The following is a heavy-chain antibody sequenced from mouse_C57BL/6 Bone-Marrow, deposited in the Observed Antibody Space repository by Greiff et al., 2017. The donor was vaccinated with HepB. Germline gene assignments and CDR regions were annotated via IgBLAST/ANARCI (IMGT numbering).Heavy chain of an antibody. CDR3: ANYYDDEGDYFGH. Sequence: VQLQQSVAELVRPGASVKLSCTASGFTINNTYMYWVKQRPEQGLEWIGRIDPANGNTKYAPKFQGKATITTDTSSNTAYLQLSSLTSEDTAIYYCANYYDDEGDYFGHWGQGTTLTVSS. J-gene: IGHJ2*01. D-gene: IGHD2-4*01. CDR1: GFTINNTY. CDR2: IDPANGNT. V-gene: IGHV14-3*01.